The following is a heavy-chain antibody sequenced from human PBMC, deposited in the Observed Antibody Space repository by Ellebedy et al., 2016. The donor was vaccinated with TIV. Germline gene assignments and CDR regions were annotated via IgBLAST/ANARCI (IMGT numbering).Heavy chain of an antibody. J-gene: IGHJ3*02. CDR3: ARDKGATAHDGRPDDAFDI. V-gene: IGHV3-48*02. D-gene: IGHD3-22*01. CDR2: ISRSSTTI. Sequence: GGSLRLSCAASGFTFSSYSMNWVRQAPGKGLEWLSYISRSSTTILYADSVKGRFTISRDNAKSSLYLQMISLRDEDTAVYYCARDKGATAHDGRPDDAFDIWGQGTMVTVS. CDR1: GFTFSSYS.